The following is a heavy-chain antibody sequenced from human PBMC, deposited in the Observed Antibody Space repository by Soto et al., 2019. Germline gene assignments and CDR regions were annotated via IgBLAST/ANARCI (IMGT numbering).Heavy chain of an antibody. CDR2: ISYDGAEK. CDR1: GFTFTSAA. J-gene: IGHJ4*02. D-gene: IGHD6-6*01. CDR3: ARDYSSSSGGFDF. Sequence: PEGSLRLSCEASGFTFTSAAMHWVRQAPGKGLEWVAVISYDGAEKYYGDSVGGRFTTSRDNSENTLYLQMNSLRPDDTAVYYCARDYSSSSGGFDFWGQGTLVTVSS. V-gene: IGHV3-30*03.